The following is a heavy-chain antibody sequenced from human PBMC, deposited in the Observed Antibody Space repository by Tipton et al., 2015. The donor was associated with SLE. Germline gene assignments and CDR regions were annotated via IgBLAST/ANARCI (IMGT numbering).Heavy chain of an antibody. CDR1: GFTFSSYA. Sequence: SLRLSCAASGFTFSSYAMHWVRQAPGKGLEWVALISYDGTETDYADSLKGRFTISRDNSKNTLYLQMNSLRAEDTAVYFCARDPLWVMVYAAAFDIWGQGTMFTVSS. V-gene: IGHV3-30*04. J-gene: IGHJ3*02. CDR3: ARDPLWVMVYAAAFDI. CDR2: ISYDGTET. D-gene: IGHD2-8*01.